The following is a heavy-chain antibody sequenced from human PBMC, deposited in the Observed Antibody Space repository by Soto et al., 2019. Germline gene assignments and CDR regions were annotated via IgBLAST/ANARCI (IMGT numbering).Heavy chain of an antibody. CDR2: MNPNSGNT. CDR1: GYTFTSYE. CDR3: AKIPGPASSWYSFDY. Sequence: PSVKVSCKASGYTFTSYEINWVRQATGQGLEWMGWMNPNSGNTGYAQKFQGRVTMTRNTSISTAYMELSSLRSEDTAVYYCAKIPGPASSWYSFDYWGQGTLLTDSS. D-gene: IGHD6-13*01. V-gene: IGHV1-8*01. J-gene: IGHJ4*02.